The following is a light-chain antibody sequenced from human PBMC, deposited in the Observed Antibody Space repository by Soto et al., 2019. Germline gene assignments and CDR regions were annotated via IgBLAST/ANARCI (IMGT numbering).Light chain of an antibody. CDR3: QQSYSTVGT. Sequence: DIPMTQSPSSLSASVGDRVTITCRASQSISSYLNWYQQKPGKAPKLLIYAASSLQSGVPSRFSGSGSGTDFTLTISSLQPEDFATYYCQQSYSTVGTFGQGTKLEIK. V-gene: IGKV1-39*01. J-gene: IGKJ2*01. CDR1: QSISSY. CDR2: AAS.